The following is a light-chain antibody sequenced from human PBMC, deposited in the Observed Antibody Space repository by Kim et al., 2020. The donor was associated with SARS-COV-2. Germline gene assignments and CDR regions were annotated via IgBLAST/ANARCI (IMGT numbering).Light chain of an antibody. J-gene: IGKJ2*01. CDR3: LQSYSTPRT. V-gene: IGKV1-39*01. CDR2: AAS. CDR1: QTISNY. Sequence: SAYVGDTVAITCRASQTISNYLSWYQQKPGKAPKLLIYAASTLQSGVPSRFSGSGSGTDYTLTISTLQPEDFATYYCLQSYSTPRTFGQGTKLEI.